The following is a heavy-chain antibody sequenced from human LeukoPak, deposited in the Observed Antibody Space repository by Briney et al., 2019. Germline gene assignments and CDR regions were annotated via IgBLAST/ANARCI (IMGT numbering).Heavy chain of an antibody. Sequence: ASVKVSCKASGYTFTGYYMHWVRQAPGQGLEWMGWINPNSGGTNYAQKFQGRVTMTRDASISTAYMELSRLRSDDTAVYYCARDASGSYTHYNYYYMDVWGKGTTVTVSS. J-gene: IGHJ6*03. CDR1: GYTFTGYY. D-gene: IGHD1-26*01. CDR2: INPNSGGT. CDR3: ARDASGSYTHYNYYYMDV. V-gene: IGHV1-2*02.